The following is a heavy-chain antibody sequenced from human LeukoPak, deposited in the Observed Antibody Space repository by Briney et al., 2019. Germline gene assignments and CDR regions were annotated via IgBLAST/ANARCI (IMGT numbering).Heavy chain of an antibody. CDR3: VAAARGYFYDY. V-gene: IGHV3-74*01. D-gene: IGHD2-15*01. Sequence: PGRSLRLSCAASGFTFSNYGMHWVRQAPGKGLVWVSLINTDGSSTNYADFVKGRSTISRDNAKNTLYLQMNSLRDEDTAVYYCVAAARGYFYDYWGQGTLVTVSS. J-gene: IGHJ4*02. CDR1: GFTFSNYG. CDR2: INTDGSST.